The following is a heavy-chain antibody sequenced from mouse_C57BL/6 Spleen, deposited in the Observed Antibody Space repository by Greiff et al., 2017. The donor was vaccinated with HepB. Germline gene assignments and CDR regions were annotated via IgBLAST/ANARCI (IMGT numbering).Heavy chain of an antibody. CDR1: GFNIKDYY. CDR2: IDPEDGDT. V-gene: IGHV14-1*01. D-gene: IGHD1-1*01. Sequence: EVQLQQSGAELVRPGASVKLSCTASGFNIKDYYMHWVKQRPEQGLEWIGRIDPEDGDTEYAPKFQGKATMTADTSSNTAYLQLSSLTSEDTAVFYCTLAAYDDGRSAAYWGQGTLVTVSA. CDR3: TLAAYDDGRSAAY. J-gene: IGHJ3*01.